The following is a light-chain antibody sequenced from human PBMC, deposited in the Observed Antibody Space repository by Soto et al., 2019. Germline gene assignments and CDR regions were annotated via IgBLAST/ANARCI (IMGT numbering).Light chain of an antibody. CDR2: WAS. J-gene: IGKJ2*01. V-gene: IGKV4-1*01. CDR1: QSVLFSSNNKNY. CDR3: QQYYTTPYT. Sequence: DIVMTQSPDSLAVSLGERATINCKSSQSVLFSSNNKNYLAWYQQKPGQPPKLLIYWASTRESGVPDRFSGSGSGTDFILTISSLQAEDVAVYYCQQYYTTPYTFGQGTKVEIK.